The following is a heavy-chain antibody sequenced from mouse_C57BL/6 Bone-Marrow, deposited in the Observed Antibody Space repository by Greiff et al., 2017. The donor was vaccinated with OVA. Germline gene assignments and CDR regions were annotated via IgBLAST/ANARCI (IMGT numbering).Heavy chain of an antibody. J-gene: IGHJ3*01. Sequence: QVQLQQPGTELVKPGASVKLSCKASGYTFTSYWMHWVKQRPGQGLEWIGDINPSNGGTNYNEKFKSKATLTVDKSSSTAYMQLSSLTSEDSSVYYCARCRLRFWDSWFAYWGQGTLVTVSA. D-gene: IGHD4-1*01. CDR2: INPSNGGT. V-gene: IGHV1-53*01. CDR1: GYTFTSYW. CDR3: ARCRLRFWDSWFAY.